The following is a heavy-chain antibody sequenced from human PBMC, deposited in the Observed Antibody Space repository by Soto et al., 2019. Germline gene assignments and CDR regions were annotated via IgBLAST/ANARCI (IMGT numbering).Heavy chain of an antibody. CDR3: AKDKAVSDMTFDV. D-gene: IGHD6-19*01. CDR2: ISYDERGK. CDR1: GFTFSSYD. Sequence: QVQLVESGGGVVHPGRSLRLSCTASGFTFSSYDMHWVRQAPGRGLEWVALISYDERGKYYGDSVKGRFTISRDNSKNTLFLQMNSLRAEDTALYYCAKDKAVSDMTFDVWGQGTMVTVSS. V-gene: IGHV3-30*18. J-gene: IGHJ3*01.